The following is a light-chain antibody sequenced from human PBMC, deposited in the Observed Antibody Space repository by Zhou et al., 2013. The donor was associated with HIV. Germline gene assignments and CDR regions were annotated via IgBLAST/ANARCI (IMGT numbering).Light chain of an antibody. CDR3: MQGTSWTYT. V-gene: IGKV2-30*02. Sequence: DVVMTQSPLSLSVTLGQPASISCNSSQSLVHSDGNTYLNWFHQRPGQSPRRLIYRVSNRDSGVPDRVSGSGSGTDFTLKISRVEADDVGVYYCMQGTSWTYTFGQGTKLEIK. CDR2: RVS. J-gene: IGKJ2*01. CDR1: QSLVHSDGNTY.